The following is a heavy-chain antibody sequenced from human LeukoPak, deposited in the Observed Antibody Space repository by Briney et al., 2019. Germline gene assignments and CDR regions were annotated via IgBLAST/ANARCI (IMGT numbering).Heavy chain of an antibody. Sequence: SETLSLTCTVSGGSISSYYWSWIRQPAGKGLEWIGRIYTSGSTNYNPSLKSRVTMSVDTSENQFSLKLSSVTAADTAVYYCARDGLQYYYGSGSYIEHQDAFDIWGQGTMVTVSS. CDR3: ARDGLQYYYGSGSYIEHQDAFDI. V-gene: IGHV4-4*07. CDR1: GGSISSYY. J-gene: IGHJ3*02. CDR2: IYTSGST. D-gene: IGHD3-10*01.